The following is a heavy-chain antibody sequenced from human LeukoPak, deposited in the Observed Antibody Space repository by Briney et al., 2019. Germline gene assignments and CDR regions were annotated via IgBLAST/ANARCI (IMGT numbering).Heavy chain of an antibody. V-gene: IGHV2-5*02. CDR1: GFSLSTSGVG. Sequence: SGPTLVNPTQTLTLTCTFSGFSLSTSGVGVGWIRQPPGKALEWLALIYWDDDKRYSPSLKSRLTITKDTSKNQVVLTMTNMDPVDTATYYCAHRLGRFGELFTNHPFDYWGQGTLVTVSS. J-gene: IGHJ4*02. CDR3: AHRLGRFGELFTNHPFDY. D-gene: IGHD3-10*01. CDR2: IYWDDDK.